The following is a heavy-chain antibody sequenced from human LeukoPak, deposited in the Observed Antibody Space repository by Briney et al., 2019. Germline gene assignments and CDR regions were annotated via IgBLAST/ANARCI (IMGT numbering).Heavy chain of an antibody. Sequence: PSETLSLTCTVSGGSISSGDYYWSWIRQPPGKGLEWIGYIYYSGSTYYNPSLKSRVTISVDTSKNQFSLKLSSVTAADTAVYYCARDSTVTTTGAWGWFDPWGQGTLVTVSS. V-gene: IGHV4-30-4*01. J-gene: IGHJ5*02. CDR2: IYYSGST. CDR3: ARDSTVTTTGAWGWFDP. D-gene: IGHD4-17*01. CDR1: GGSISSGDYY.